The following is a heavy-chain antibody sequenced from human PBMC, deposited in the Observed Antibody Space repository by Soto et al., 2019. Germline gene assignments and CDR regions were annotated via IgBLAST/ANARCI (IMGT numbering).Heavy chain of an antibody. D-gene: IGHD3-10*01. V-gene: IGHV1-3*01. J-gene: IGHJ4*02. CDR3: ARKDYYGAGIYNFDY. CDR1: EYNFTTYA. CDR2: INAANGDT. Sequence: VKVSCKASEYNFTTYAIPWVLQALGQSLEWMGFINAANGDTGYSQKFQGRFIIARDTFASTTYMELSSLRSEDTAVYFCARKDYYGAGIYNFDYWGQGTLVTISS.